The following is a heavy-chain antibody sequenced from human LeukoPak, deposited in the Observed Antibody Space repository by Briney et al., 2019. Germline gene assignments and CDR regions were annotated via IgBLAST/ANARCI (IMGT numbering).Heavy chain of an antibody. D-gene: IGHD3-10*01. CDR3: ARRNGLYRISHDAFDI. V-gene: IGHV5-51*01. J-gene: IGHJ3*02. CDR1: GYSFTSYW. Sequence: RGESLKISCKGSGYSFTSYWIGWVRQMPGKGLEWMGIIYPGDSDTRYSPSFQGQVTISADKSISTAYLQWSSLKASDTAMYYCARRNGLYRISHDAFDIWGPGTMVTVSS. CDR2: IYPGDSDT.